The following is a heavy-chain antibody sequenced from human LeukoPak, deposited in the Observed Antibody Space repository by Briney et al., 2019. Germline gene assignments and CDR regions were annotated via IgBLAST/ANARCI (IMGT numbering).Heavy chain of an antibody. Sequence: QNGGSLRLSCAASGFTFSSYDMHWVRQATGKGLEWVSAIGTAGDTYYPGSVKGRFTISRENAKNSLYLQMNSLRAGDTAVYYCARSTPLYYFDYWGQGTLVTVSS. V-gene: IGHV3-13*01. CDR3: ARSTPLYYFDY. CDR2: IGTAGDT. CDR1: GFTFSSYD. J-gene: IGHJ4*02. D-gene: IGHD2-15*01.